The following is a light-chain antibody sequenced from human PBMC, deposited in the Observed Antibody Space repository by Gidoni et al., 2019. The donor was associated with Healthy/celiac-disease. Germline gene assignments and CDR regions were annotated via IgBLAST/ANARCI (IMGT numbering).Light chain of an antibody. J-gene: IGKJ2*01. V-gene: IGKV3-11*01. Sequence: DIVLTPSPATPSLSPGESATLSCRASQSVSSYLAWYQQKPGQAPRLLIYDASNGATGIPARFSGSESGTDFTLTISSLEPEDFADYYCQQRSNFXQXTKLEIK. CDR1: QSVSSY. CDR3: QQRSN. CDR2: DAS.